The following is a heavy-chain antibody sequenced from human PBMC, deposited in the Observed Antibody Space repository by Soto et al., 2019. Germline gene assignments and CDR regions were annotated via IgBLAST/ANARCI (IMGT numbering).Heavy chain of an antibody. CDR1: GGSISSGDYY. CDR2: IYYSGST. D-gene: IGHD4-17*01. CDR3: ANYYGGNSEAFDY. J-gene: IGHJ4*02. Sequence: SETLSLTCTVSGGSISSGDYYWSWIRQPPGKGLEWIGYIYYSGSTYYNPSLKSRVTISVDTSKNQFSLKLSSATAANTAVYYCANYYGGNSEAFDYWGRGTLVTVSS. V-gene: IGHV4-30-4*01.